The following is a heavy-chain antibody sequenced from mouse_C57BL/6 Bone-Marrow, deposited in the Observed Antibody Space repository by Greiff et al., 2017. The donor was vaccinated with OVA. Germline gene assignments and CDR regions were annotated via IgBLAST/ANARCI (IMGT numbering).Heavy chain of an antibody. D-gene: IGHD2-5*01. J-gene: IGHJ4*01. CDR3: ARERVYSNYDYAMDY. V-gene: IGHV1-52*01. CDR2: IDPSDSET. CDR1: GYTFTSYW. Sequence: VQLQQPGAELVRPGSSVKLSCKASGYTFTSYWMHWVKQRPIQGLEWIGNIDPSDSETHYNQKFKDKATLTVDKSSSTAYMQLSSLTSEDSAVYYCARERVYSNYDYAMDYWGQGTSVTVSS.